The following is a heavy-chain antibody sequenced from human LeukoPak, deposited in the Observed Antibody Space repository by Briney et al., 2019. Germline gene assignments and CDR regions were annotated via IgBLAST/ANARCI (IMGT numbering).Heavy chain of an antibody. CDR3: ARDHQIYSSGYYFFDY. J-gene: IGHJ4*02. CDR2: IIPIFGTA. Sequence: SVTVSCKASGGTFSSYAISWVRQAPGQGLEWMGGIIPIFGTANYAQKFQGRVTITADESTSTAYMELSSLRSEDTAVYYCARDHQIYSSGYYFFDYWGQGTLVTVSS. V-gene: IGHV1-69*13. CDR1: GGTFSSYA. D-gene: IGHD3-22*01.